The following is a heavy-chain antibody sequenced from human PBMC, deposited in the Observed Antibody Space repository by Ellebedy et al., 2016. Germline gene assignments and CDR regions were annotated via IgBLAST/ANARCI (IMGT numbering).Heavy chain of an antibody. J-gene: IGHJ6*02. Sequence: ASVKVSCXASGYTFTGYYMHWVRQAPGQGLEWMGWINPNSGGTNYAQKFQGWVTMTRDTSISTAYMELSRLRSDDTAVYYCARAATELLWFGESPDDYCMDVWGQGTTVTVSS. D-gene: IGHD3-10*01. CDR3: ARAATELLWFGESPDDYCMDV. CDR2: INPNSGGT. CDR1: GYTFTGYY. V-gene: IGHV1-2*04.